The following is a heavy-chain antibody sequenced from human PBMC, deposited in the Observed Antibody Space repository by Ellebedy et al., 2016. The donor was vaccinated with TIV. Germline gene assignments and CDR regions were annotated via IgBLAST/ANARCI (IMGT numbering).Heavy chain of an antibody. J-gene: IGHJ3*02. D-gene: IGHD1-14*01. CDR3: ARENHEKNAFDI. CDR1: GGSVSSGSYY. Sequence: SETLSLTCTVSGGSVSSGSYYWSWIRQSPGKGLEWIGYIYYSGSTNYNPSLKSRVSISLNTSKNQFSLKLSSVTAADTAVYYCARENHEKNAFDIWGQGTMVTVSS. V-gene: IGHV4-61*01. CDR2: IYYSGST.